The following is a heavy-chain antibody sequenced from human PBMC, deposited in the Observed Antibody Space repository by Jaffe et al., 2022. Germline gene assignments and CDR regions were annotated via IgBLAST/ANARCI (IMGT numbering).Heavy chain of an antibody. D-gene: IGHD3-16*02. Sequence: EVQLVESGGGLVQPGRSLRLSCTASGFTFGDYAMSWFRQAPGKGLEWVGFIRSKAYGGTTEYAASVKGRFTISRDDSKSIAYLQMNSLKTEDTAVYYCTRESVLWGSYRPNDAFDIWGQGTMVTVSS. V-gene: IGHV3-49*03. J-gene: IGHJ3*02. CDR1: GFTFGDYA. CDR2: IRSKAYGGTT. CDR3: TRESVLWGSYRPNDAFDI.